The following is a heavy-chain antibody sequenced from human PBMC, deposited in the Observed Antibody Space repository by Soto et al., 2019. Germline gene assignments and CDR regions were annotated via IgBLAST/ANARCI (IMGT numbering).Heavy chain of an antibody. D-gene: IGHD3-3*01. CDR3: TRQWLLWGPFYC. J-gene: IGHJ4*02. Sequence: DVQLVESGGGLVQPGGSLKLSCAASGFTFSDSTIHWVRQASGKGLEWVGRIRSKANAYATVEAASVRGRFTISRDDSMNTAVLQMNSLKTEDTAVYFCTRQWLLWGPFYCWGQGTPVTVSS. V-gene: IGHV3-73*01. CDR1: GFTFSDST. CDR2: IRSKANAYAT.